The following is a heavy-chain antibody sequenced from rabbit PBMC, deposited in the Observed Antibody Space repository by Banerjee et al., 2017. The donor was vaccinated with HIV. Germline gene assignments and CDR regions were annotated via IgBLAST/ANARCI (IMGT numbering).Heavy chain of an antibody. CDR3: ASIIWISSRHL. J-gene: IGHJ4*01. Sequence: QEQLVESGGGLVKPGASLTLTCTASGFSFSKNAMCWVRQAPGKGLEWIACIYTGGDATYYASWAKGRFTISKTSSTTVTLQMTSLTAADTATYLCASIIWISSRHLWGPGTLVTDS. CDR1: GFSFSKNA. CDR2: IYTGGDAT. D-gene: IGHD1-1*01. V-gene: IGHV1S45*01.